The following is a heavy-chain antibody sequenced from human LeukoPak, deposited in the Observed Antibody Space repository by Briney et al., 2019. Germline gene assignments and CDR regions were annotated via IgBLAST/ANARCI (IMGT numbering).Heavy chain of an antibody. Sequence: GGSLRLSCAASGLTFSSYWMSWVRQAPGKGLEWVANIKQDGSEKYYVDSVKGRFTISRDNAKNSLYLQMNSLRAEDTAVYYCASQADFWSFGDYWGQGTLVTVSS. J-gene: IGHJ4*02. CDR1: GLTFSSYW. CDR3: ASQADFWSFGDY. V-gene: IGHV3-7*01. CDR2: IKQDGSEK. D-gene: IGHD3-3*01.